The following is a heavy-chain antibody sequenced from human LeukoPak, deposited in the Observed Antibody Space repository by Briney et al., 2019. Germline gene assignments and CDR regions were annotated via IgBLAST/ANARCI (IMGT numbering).Heavy chain of an antibody. D-gene: IGHD1-26*01. J-gene: IGHJ4*02. V-gene: IGHV3-21*01. CDR2: ISSSSSYI. CDR3: ARDLRVGGEAY. CDR1: GFTFSFYS. Sequence: GGSLRLSCAASGFTFSFYSMNWVRQAPGKGLEWVSCISSSSSYIYYADSVKGRFTISRDNAKNSLYLQMNSLRVEDTAVYYCARDLRVGGEAYWGQGTLVTVSS.